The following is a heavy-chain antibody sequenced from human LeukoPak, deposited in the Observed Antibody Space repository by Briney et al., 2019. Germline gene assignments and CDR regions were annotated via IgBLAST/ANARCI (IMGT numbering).Heavy chain of an antibody. Sequence: GASVKVSCKASGYTFTSYYMHWVRQAPGQGLEWMGIINPSGGSTSYAQKFQGRVTMTRDTSTSTVYMELSSLRSEDTAVYYCARTQFPAYYYDSSGYDYWGQGTLVTVSS. CDR3: ARTQFPAYYYDSSGYDY. V-gene: IGHV1-46*01. J-gene: IGHJ4*02. D-gene: IGHD3-22*01. CDR1: GYTFTSYY. CDR2: INPSGGST.